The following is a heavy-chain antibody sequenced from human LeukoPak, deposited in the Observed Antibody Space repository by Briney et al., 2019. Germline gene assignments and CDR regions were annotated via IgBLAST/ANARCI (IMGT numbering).Heavy chain of an antibody. J-gene: IGHJ3*02. Sequence: ASVKVSCKASGYTIAGYYMHWVRQAPGQGLEWMGWINANNDGSIYAQKFQGRVTMTRDTSINTAYMELSRLRSDDTAVYYCARKRGVGVDTNAFDMWGQGTMVTVSS. V-gene: IGHV1-2*02. D-gene: IGHD3-3*01. CDR1: GYTIAGYY. CDR2: INANNDGS. CDR3: ARKRGVGVDTNAFDM.